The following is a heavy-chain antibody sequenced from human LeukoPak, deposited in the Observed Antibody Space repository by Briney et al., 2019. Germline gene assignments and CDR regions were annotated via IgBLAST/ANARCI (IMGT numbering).Heavy chain of an antibody. Sequence: GGSLRLSCAASGFTFSNYWMHWVRQAPGQGLEWMGIINPSGGSTSYAQKFQGRVTMTRDTSTSTVYMELSSLRSEDTAVYYCARGEYDFWSGYYKSFDYWGQGTLVTVSS. J-gene: IGHJ4*02. CDR2: INPSGGST. CDR3: ARGEYDFWSGYYKSFDY. V-gene: IGHV1-46*01. D-gene: IGHD3-3*01. CDR1: GFTFSNYW.